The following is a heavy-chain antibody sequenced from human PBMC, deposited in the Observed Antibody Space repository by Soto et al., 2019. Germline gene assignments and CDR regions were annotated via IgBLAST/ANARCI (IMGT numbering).Heavy chain of an antibody. V-gene: IGHV3-23*01. CDR1: GFPFSSYV. J-gene: IGHJ4*02. CDR2: ISGGGSNT. Sequence: GGSLRLSGAASGFPFSSYVMAWVRQAPGKGLEWVSGISGGGSNTFYADSVNGRFTISRDNSKNTLLLQMNSLGAEDTAVYYCAKDSNKYSSSLRGRYFDYWGQGIGVTVSS. D-gene: IGHD4-4*01. CDR3: AKDSNKYSSSLRGRYFDY.